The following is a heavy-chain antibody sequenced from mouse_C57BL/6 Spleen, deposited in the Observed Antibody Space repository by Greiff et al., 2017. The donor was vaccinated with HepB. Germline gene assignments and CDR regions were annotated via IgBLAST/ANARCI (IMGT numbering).Heavy chain of an antibody. CDR3: ARSDYYGSRGVAY. J-gene: IGHJ3*01. CDR1: GYSFTGYY. V-gene: IGHV1-42*01. Sequence: VQLQQSGPELVKPGASVKISCKASGYSFTGYYMNWVKQSPEKSLEWIGEINPSTGGTTYNQKFKATATLTVDKSSSTAYMQLKSLTSEDSAVYYCARSDYYGSRGVAYWGQGTLVTVSA. CDR2: INPSTGGT. D-gene: IGHD1-1*01.